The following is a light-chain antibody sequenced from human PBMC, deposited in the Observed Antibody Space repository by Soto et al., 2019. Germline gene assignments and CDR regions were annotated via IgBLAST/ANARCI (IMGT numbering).Light chain of an antibody. V-gene: IGLV1-44*01. J-gene: IGLJ2*01. CDR2: GSD. CDR1: VSNIGRYS. Sequence: QSVLTQPPSASGIPGQRVTISCSGGVSNIGRYSVKWYQQVPGTAPKLLIYGSDQRPSGVPDRFSGSTSGTSASLAISGLQSEDEADYYCATWDDSLNGVIFGGGTQLTVL. CDR3: ATWDDSLNGVI.